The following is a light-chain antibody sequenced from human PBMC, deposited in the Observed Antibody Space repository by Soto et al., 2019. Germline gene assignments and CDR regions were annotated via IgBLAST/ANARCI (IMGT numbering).Light chain of an antibody. CDR1: QALNTR. Sequence: EIVLTQSPATLSAFPGDRVTLSCRASQALNTRLAWYQHKPGQAPRLLIYLTSNRAAGVPARFSAWGSETDFTLTITDVETQAFAIYYCQQRYNWPLTFGGGTKVDIK. CDR2: LTS. J-gene: IGKJ4*01. CDR3: QQRYNWPLT. V-gene: IGKV3-11*01.